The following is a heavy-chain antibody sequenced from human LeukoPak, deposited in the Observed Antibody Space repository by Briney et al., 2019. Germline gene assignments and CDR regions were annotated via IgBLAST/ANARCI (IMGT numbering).Heavy chain of an antibody. CDR1: GFTFSHFW. V-gene: IGHV3-7*01. CDR3: AREDGYCSGGNCYSYFDS. CDR2: IKKTGSET. Sequence: GGSLRLSCAASGFTFSHFWMSWVRQAPGKGLEWVAYIKKTGSETYYVDSVKGRFTITRDNTRNSLFLQMYSLRAEDTAVYFCAREDGYCSGGNCYSYFDSWGQGTLATVSS. D-gene: IGHD2-15*01. J-gene: IGHJ4*02.